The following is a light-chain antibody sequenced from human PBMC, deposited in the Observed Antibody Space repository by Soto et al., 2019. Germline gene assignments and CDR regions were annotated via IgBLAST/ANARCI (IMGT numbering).Light chain of an antibody. Sequence: EIVLTQSPDTLSLSPGERDTLSCRASQSVNSYLAWYQQKPGQAPRLLIYDASNRATGIPARFSGSGSGTDFTLTISSLEPEDFAVYYCQQRSNWPLTFGGGTKVDIK. J-gene: IGKJ4*01. CDR1: QSVNSY. V-gene: IGKV3-11*01. CDR3: QQRSNWPLT. CDR2: DAS.